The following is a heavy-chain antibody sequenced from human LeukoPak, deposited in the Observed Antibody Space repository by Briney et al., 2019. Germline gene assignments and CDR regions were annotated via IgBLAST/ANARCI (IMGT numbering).Heavy chain of an antibody. J-gene: IGHJ4*02. CDR3: ARNRYSGYFDY. Sequence: LRLSCAASGFTFSDYYMSWIRQHPGKGLEWIGYIYYSGSTYYNPSLKSRVTISVDTSKNQFSLKLSSVTAADTAVYYCARNRYSGYFDYWGQGTLVTVSS. V-gene: IGHV4-31*02. CDR2: IYYSGST. D-gene: IGHD4-11*01. CDR1: GFTFSDYY.